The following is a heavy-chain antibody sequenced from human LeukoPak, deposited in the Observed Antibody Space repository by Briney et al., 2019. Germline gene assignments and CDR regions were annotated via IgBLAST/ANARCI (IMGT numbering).Heavy chain of an antibody. CDR3: ARGVQLVLDY. CDR1: GGSISSGGYY. V-gene: IGHV4-31*03. CDR2: IYYSGST. Sequence: SETLFLTCTVSGGSISSGGYYWSWIRQHPGKGLEWIGYIYYSGSTYYNPSLKSRVTISVDTSKNQFSLKLSSVTAADTAVYYCARGVQLVLDYWGQGTLVTVSS. D-gene: IGHD6-13*01. J-gene: IGHJ4*02.